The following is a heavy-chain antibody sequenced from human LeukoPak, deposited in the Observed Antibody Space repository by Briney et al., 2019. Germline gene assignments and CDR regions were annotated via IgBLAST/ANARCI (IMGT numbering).Heavy chain of an antibody. Sequence: GGSLRLSCAASGFTFSSYSMNWVRQAPGKGLEWVSYISSSSTLYYADSVKGRFTISRDNAKNSLYLQMNSLRAEDTAVYYCARDHPAARGAFDIWGQGTMVTVSS. CDR1: GFTFSSYS. CDR2: ISSSSTL. CDR3: ARDHPAARGAFDI. V-gene: IGHV3-48*01. D-gene: IGHD6-6*01. J-gene: IGHJ3*02.